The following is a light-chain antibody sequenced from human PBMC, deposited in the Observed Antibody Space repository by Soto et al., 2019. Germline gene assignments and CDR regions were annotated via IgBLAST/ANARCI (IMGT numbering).Light chain of an antibody. J-gene: IGLJ1*01. V-gene: IGLV2-18*02. CDR1: SSDVGSYNR. CDR2: EVT. Sequence: QSALAQPPSVSGSPGQSVTISCTGTSSDVGSYNRVSWYQQSPGTAPELMIYEVTNRPSGVPDRFSGSKSGNTASLTISGLQAEDEADYYCSSYTSSSTYGFGTGTKVTVL. CDR3: SSYTSSSTYG.